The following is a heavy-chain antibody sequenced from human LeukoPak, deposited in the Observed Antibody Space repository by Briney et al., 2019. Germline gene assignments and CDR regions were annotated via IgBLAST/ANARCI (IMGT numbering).Heavy chain of an antibody. J-gene: IGHJ4*02. D-gene: IGHD5-12*01. CDR2: ISYDGSNK. CDR1: GSTSGSYA. Sequence: GGSLRPSCAASGSTSGSYAMHWVRQAPGQGREWVAVISYDGSNKYYADSVKGRFTISRDNSKNTLYLQMTSLRAQDTAVYYCPSDAPYSGYDGKNYWGQGTLVTVSS. V-gene: IGHV3-30*04. CDR3: PSDAPYSGYDGKNY.